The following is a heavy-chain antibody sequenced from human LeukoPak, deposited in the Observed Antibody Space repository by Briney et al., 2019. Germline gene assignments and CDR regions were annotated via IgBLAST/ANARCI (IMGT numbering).Heavy chain of an antibody. V-gene: IGHV4-4*09. CDR3: ARGPNRYYFDY. J-gene: IGHJ4*02. D-gene: IGHD2/OR15-2a*01. Sequence: SETLSLTCAVSAASISNYYWSWIRQAPGKGLEWIGYISTSGSTNYNPSLKSRVTISVDTSKNQFSLKLSSVTAADTAVYYCARGPNRYYFDYWGQGTLVTVSS. CDR1: AASISNYY. CDR2: ISTSGST.